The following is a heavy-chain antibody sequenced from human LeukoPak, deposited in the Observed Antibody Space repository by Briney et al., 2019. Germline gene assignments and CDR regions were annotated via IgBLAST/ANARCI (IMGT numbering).Heavy chain of an antibody. V-gene: IGHV1-18*01. D-gene: IGHD1-26*01. J-gene: IGHJ3*02. CDR2: ISAYNGNT. CDR1: GYTFTSYG. Sequence: ASVKVSCKASGYTFTSYGISWVRQAPGQGLEWMGWISAYNGNTNYAQKLQGRVTMTTDTSTSTAYMELRSLRSEDTAVYYCAIGNILVGATFRAFDIWGQGTMVAVSS. CDR3: AIGNILVGATFRAFDI.